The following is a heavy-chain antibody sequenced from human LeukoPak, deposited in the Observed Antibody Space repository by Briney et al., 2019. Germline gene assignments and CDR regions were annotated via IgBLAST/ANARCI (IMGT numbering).Heavy chain of an antibody. CDR3: VGGDSRDY. J-gene: IGHJ4*02. V-gene: IGHV3-21*01. CDR1: GFTFNTYT. Sequence: PGGSLRLSCAASGFTFNTYTMNWVRQAPGKALEWVSSIGRTSTDKYYADSVRGRFTISRDNAENSLYVQMTSLRAEDTAVYYCVGGDSRDYWGQGTLVTVSS. D-gene: IGHD3-22*01. CDR2: IGRTSTDK.